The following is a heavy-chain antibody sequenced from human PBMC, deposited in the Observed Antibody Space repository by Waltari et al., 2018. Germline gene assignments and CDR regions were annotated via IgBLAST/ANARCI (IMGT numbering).Heavy chain of an antibody. Sequence: EVQLVQSGAEVKKPGESLKISCKGSGYSFTSYWIGWVRQMPGQGLEWMGIIYPGDSDTRYSPSFQGQVTISADKSISTAYLQWSSLKASDTAMYYCARHVYCSGGSCYGYYMDVWGKGTTVTVSS. V-gene: IGHV5-51*01. CDR3: ARHVYCSGGSCYGYYMDV. D-gene: IGHD2-15*01. CDR1: GYSFTSYW. J-gene: IGHJ6*03. CDR2: IYPGDSDT.